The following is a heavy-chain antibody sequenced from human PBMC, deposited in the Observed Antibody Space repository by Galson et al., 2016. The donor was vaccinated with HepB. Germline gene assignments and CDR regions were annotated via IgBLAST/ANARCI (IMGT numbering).Heavy chain of an antibody. CDR1: GGTFNTYA. Sequence: SVKVSCKASGGTFNTYAISWVRQAPGQGLDWMGGIIPVFGTPKHAQKFQGRVTLTADVSTSTGFMELSSLRSEDTAVYYRARIGYCIGHDCTRAAFDIWGQGTMVTVSS. D-gene: IGHD2-15*01. CDR2: IIPVFGTP. V-gene: IGHV1-69*13. J-gene: IGHJ3*02. CDR3: ARIGYCIGHDCTRAAFDI.